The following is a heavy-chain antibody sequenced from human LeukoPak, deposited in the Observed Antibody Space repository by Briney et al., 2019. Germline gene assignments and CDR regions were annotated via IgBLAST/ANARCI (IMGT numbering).Heavy chain of an antibody. CDR1: GYTFSRYY. D-gene: IGHD3/OR15-3a*01. CDR2: INPSGGST. CDR3: ARWGASGLALIYYYGVDV. J-gene: IGHJ6*02. Sequence: GASVKVSCKASGYTFSRYYMHWVRQAPGQGLEWMGIINPSGGSTSYAQKFQGRVTMTRDTSTRIVYMELSSLRSEDTAVYYCARWGASGLALIYYYGVDVWGQGTTVTVSS. V-gene: IGHV1-46*01.